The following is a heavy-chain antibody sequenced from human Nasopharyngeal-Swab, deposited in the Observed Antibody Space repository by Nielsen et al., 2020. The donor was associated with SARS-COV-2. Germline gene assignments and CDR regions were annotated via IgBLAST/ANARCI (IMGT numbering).Heavy chain of an antibody. CDR3: ARVAIAPAGTGLDY. J-gene: IGHJ4*02. V-gene: IGHV1-3*01. CDR2: INGGNGNT. Sequence: SVKVSCKASGYTFTSYAMHWVRQAPGQRLEWMGWINGGNGNTKYSQKFQGRVTITRDTSASTAYMELSSLRSEDTAVYYCARVAIAPAGTGLDYWGQGTLVTVSS. D-gene: IGHD6-13*01. CDR1: GYTFTSYA.